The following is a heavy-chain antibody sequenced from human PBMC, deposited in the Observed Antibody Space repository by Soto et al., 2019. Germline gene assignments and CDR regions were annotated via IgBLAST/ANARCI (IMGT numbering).Heavy chain of an antibody. D-gene: IGHD3-22*01. CDR3: AKAPPADDSSGYAPFDY. CDR1: GFTFSSYA. J-gene: IGHJ4*02. CDR2: ISGSGGST. V-gene: IGHV3-23*01. Sequence: EVQLLESGGGLVQPGGSLRLCCAASGFTFSSYAMSWVRQAPGKGLEWVSAISGSGGSTYYADSVKGRFTISRDNSKNTLYLQMNSLRAEDTAVYYCAKAPPADDSSGYAPFDYWGQGTLVTVSS.